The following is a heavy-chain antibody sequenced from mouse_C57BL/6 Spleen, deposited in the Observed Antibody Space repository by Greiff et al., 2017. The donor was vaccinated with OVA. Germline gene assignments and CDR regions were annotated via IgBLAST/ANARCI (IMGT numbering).Heavy chain of an antibody. Sequence: EVKVVESEGGLVQPGSSMKLSCTASGFTFSDYYMAWVRQVPEKGLEWVANINYDGSSTYYLDSLKSRFIISRDNAKNILYLQMSSLKSEDTATYYCARDPLRYGYFDVWGTGTTVTVSS. CDR1: GFTFSDYY. CDR2: INYDGSST. D-gene: IGHD1-1*01. CDR3: ARDPLRYGYFDV. V-gene: IGHV5-16*01. J-gene: IGHJ1*03.